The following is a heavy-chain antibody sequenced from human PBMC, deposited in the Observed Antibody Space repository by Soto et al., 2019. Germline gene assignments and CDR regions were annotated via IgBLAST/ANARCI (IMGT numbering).Heavy chain of an antibody. D-gene: IGHD3-10*01. Sequence: PSETLSLTCAVSGCSISSYYWSWIRQPPGKGLEWIGYIYYSGNTNYNPSLKSRVTISVDTSKNQFSLKLSSVTAADTAVYYCARRVKYGSGRRPAYYFDYWGQGTLVTVSS. J-gene: IGHJ4*02. CDR2: IYYSGNT. CDR3: ARRVKYGSGRRPAYYFDY. V-gene: IGHV4-59*01. CDR1: GCSISSYY.